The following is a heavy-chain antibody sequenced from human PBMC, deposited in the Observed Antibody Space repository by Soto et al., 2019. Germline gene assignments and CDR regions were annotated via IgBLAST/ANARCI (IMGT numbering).Heavy chain of an antibody. V-gene: IGHV3-7*04. CDR1: GFTFSTYW. Sequence: GGSLRLSCVGSGFTFSTYWMNWVRQAPGKGLEWVANIKQDGSEKACVDSVKGRCTISRDNAKNSLFLQINSLTAEDTAVYYCARGAESSSLYGLNFDSWGQGILVTVSS. D-gene: IGHD6-13*01. CDR2: IKQDGSEK. J-gene: IGHJ4*02. CDR3: ARGAESSSLYGLNFDS.